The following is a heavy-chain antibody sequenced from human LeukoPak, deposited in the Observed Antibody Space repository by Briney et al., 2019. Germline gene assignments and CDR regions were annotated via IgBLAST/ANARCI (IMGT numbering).Heavy chain of an antibody. CDR1: GFTFDDYA. CDR3: AKVARSGWVTYYFDY. Sequence: GRSLRLSCVASGFTFDDYAMHWVRQAPGKGLEWVSGISWNSGSIGYADSVKGRFTISRDNAKNSLYLQMNSLRAEDTALYYCAKVARSGWVTYYFDYWGQGTLVTVSS. J-gene: IGHJ4*02. D-gene: IGHD6-19*01. CDR2: ISWNSGSI. V-gene: IGHV3-9*01.